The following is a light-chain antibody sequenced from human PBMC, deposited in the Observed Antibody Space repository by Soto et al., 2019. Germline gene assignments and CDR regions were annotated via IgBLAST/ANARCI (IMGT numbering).Light chain of an antibody. Sequence: QSVLTQPPSVSGAPGQRVTISCTGSSSNIGAGYDVHWYQQLPGTAPKLLIYGNSNRPSGVPDRFSGSKSGTSDSLAITGLQAEDEDDYYCQSYDSSLRGHVVFGGGTKLTVL. CDR3: QSYDSSLRGHVV. J-gene: IGLJ2*01. CDR2: GNS. CDR1: SSNIGAGYD. V-gene: IGLV1-40*01.